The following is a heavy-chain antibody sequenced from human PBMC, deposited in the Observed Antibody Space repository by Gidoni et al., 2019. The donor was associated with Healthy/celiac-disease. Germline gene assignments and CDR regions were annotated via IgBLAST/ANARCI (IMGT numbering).Heavy chain of an antibody. J-gene: IGHJ4*02. CDR3: ARTTPIRGGIVAAAPSDY. CDR1: GGSFSSYY. D-gene: IGHD6-13*01. V-gene: IGHV4-34*01. CDR2: LNHSGST. Sequence: QVQLQQWGTGLLKPSETLSLTCAVYGGSFSSYYWSWIREPPGKGLAWIGELNHSGSTTDNLSPKGRVTISVDTSKTQFSLTLSSVPAADTAVYYCARTTPIRGGIVAAAPSDYWGQGTLFTVSS.